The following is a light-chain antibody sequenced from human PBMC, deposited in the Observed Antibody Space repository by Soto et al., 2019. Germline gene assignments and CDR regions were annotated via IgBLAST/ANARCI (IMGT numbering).Light chain of an antibody. CDR3: QQSYSTLT. CDR1: QTISDY. CDR2: AAT. Sequence: DIQMTQSPSSLSASVGDRVTITCRTSQTISDYLNWYQHKPGKAPKLLISAATSLQSGGPSRFSGSGSGTDFTLTISSLQPEDFATYYCQQSYSTLTVGPGTKVYSK. V-gene: IGKV1-39*01. J-gene: IGKJ3*01.